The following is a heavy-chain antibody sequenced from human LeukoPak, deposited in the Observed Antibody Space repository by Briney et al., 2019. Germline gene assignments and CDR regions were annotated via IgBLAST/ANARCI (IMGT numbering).Heavy chain of an antibody. CDR1: GFTFSSYG. CDR3: ATELRFLEWGPLGFDP. CDR2: ISYDGSNK. V-gene: IGHV3-30*03. Sequence: GGSLRLSCAASGFTFSSYGMHWVRQAPGKGLEWVAVISYDGSNKYYADSVKGRFTISRDNSKNTLYLQMNSLRAEDTAVYYCATELRFLEWGPLGFDPWGQGTLVTVSS. J-gene: IGHJ5*02. D-gene: IGHD3-3*01.